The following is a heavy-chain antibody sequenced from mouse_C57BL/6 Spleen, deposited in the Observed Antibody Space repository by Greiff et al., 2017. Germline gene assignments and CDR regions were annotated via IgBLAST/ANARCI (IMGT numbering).Heavy chain of an antibody. CDR2: IWSGGST. CDR3: AREYYSNPGDY. V-gene: IGHV2-2*01. Sequence: VKLVESGPGLVQPSQSLSITCTVSGFSLTSYGVHWVRQSPGKGLEWLGVIWSGGSTDYNAAFISRLSISKANSKSQVFFKMNSLQPDDTAIYYCAREYYSNPGDYWGQGTTLTVSS. CDR1: GFSLTSYG. D-gene: IGHD2-5*01. J-gene: IGHJ2*01.